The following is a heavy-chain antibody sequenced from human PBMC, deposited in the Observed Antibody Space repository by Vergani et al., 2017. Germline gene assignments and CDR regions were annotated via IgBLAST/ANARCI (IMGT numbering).Heavy chain of an antibody. CDR3: AKDGFGELMFPFDY. Sequence: VQLVESGGGLVQPGRSLRLSCAASGFTFDDYAMHWVRQAPGKGLEWVSGISWNSGSIGYADSVKGRFTISRDNAKNSLYLQMNSLRAEYTALYYCAKDGFGELMFPFDYWGQGTLVTVSS. D-gene: IGHD3-10*01. V-gene: IGHV3-9*01. CDR2: ISWNSGSI. CDR1: GFTFDDYA. J-gene: IGHJ4*02.